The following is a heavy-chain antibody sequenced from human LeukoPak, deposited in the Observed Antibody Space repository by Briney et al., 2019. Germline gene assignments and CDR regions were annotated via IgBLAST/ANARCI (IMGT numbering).Heavy chain of an antibody. J-gene: IGHJ4*02. D-gene: IGHD4-17*01. CDR2: IRSKTNSYAP. V-gene: IGHV3-73*01. Sequence: GGSLRLSCAASGFTFSGSAMHWVRQASGKGLEWVGRIRSKTNSYAPAYAASVKGRFTISRDDSKNTAYLQMNSLKTEDTAVYYCTRRSYSSVTRDYWGQGTLVTVSS. CDR1: GFTFSGSA. CDR3: TRRSYSSVTRDY.